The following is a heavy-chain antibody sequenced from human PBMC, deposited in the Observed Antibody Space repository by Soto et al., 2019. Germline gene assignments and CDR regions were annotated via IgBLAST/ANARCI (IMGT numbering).Heavy chain of an antibody. D-gene: IGHD2-15*01. CDR3: AGDLGLRGSQGQYYYYGMDV. CDR1: GFTFSSYS. J-gene: IGHJ6*02. V-gene: IGHV3-48*02. CDR2: ISSSSSTI. Sequence: GGSLRLSCAASGFTFSSYSMNWVRQAPGKGLEWVSYISSSSSTIYYADSVKGRFTISRDNAKNSLYLQMNSLRDEDTAVYYCAGDLGLRGSQGQYYYYGMDVWGQGTTVTVSS.